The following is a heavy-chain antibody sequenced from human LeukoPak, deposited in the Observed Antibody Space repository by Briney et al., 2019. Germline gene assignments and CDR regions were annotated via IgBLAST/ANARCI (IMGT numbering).Heavy chain of an antibody. Sequence: GGSPRLSCAASGFMFTDSWMAWVRQAPGKGLEWLANINEDGSDKNYVVALKGRFTISRDSSKGTLYLQMNSLRTEDTAVNYCAKDRLESYGSARYYFDSWGQGSPVTVSS. D-gene: IGHD5-18*01. J-gene: IGHJ4*02. CDR2: INEDGSDK. CDR3: AKDRLESYGSARYYFDS. CDR1: GFMFTDSW. V-gene: IGHV3-7*01.